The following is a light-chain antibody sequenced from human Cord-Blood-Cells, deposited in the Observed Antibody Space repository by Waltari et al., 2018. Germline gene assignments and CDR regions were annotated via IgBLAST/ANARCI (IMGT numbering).Light chain of an antibody. CDR3: QAWDSSTVV. CDR2: QDS. CDR1: KLGDKY. V-gene: IGLV3-1*01. Sequence: SYELTQPPSVSVSPGQTASITCSGDKLGDKYACWYQQKPGQSPVLVIYQDSKRPPGIPGRFSGSNPGNTATLTIGGTQAMDEADYYCQAWDSSTVVFGGGTKLTVL. J-gene: IGLJ2*01.